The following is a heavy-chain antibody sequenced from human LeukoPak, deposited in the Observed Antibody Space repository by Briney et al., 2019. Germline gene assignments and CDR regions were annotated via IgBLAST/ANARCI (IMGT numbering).Heavy chain of an antibody. CDR1: GFTFSSYA. D-gene: IGHD5-18*01. V-gene: IGHV3-23*01. J-gene: IGHJ4*02. CDR2: ISGSGGST. Sequence: PGGSLRLSCAAPGFTFSSYAMSWVRQAPGKGLEWVSAISGSGGSTYYADSVKGRFTISRDNSKNTLYLQMNSLRAEDTAVYCCAKCLRNMVTYFDYWGQGTLVTVSS. CDR3: AKCLRNMVTYFDY.